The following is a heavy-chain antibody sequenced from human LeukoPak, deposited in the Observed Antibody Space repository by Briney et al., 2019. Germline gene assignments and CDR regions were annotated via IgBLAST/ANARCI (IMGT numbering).Heavy chain of an antibody. J-gene: IGHJ4*02. CDR2: IGASGGST. CDR1: GFPFSSYA. V-gene: IGHV3-23*01. D-gene: IGHD3-9*01. CDR3: AKAEGYDILTGLDY. Sequence: GGSLRLSCSASGFPFSSYAMHWVRQAPGKGLEWVSGIGASGGSTYYADSVKGRFTISRDNSKNTLYLQMNSLRTEDTAVYYCAKAEGYDILTGLDYWGQGTLVTVSS.